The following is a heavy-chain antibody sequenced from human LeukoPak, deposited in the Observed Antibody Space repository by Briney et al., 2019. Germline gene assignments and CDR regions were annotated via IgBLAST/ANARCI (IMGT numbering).Heavy chain of an antibody. V-gene: IGHV3-11*01. CDR3: ARDSQGDILTGYSNYYYMNV. CDR2: ISSSGITI. J-gene: IGHJ6*03. Sequence: PGGSLRLSCAASGFTFSDYYMSWIRQAPGKGLEWVSYISSSGITIYYAHSVQGRLTISRATAKNSLYLQMNSMRAEDTAVYYCARDSQGDILTGYSNYYYMNVWGKGTTVTVSS. CDR1: GFTFSDYY. D-gene: IGHD3-9*01.